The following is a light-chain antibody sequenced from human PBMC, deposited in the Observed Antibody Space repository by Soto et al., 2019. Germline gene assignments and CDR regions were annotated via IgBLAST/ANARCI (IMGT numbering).Light chain of an antibody. CDR2: GAS. V-gene: IGKV3-20*01. J-gene: IGKJ4*01. CDR1: QSVNSSY. CDR3: QQYGSSPRVT. Sequence: EIVLTQSPGTLPLSPGERATLSCRASQSVNSSYLAWYQQKPGQAPRLLIYGASSRATGIPDRFSGSGSGTDFTLTISRLEPEDFAVYYCQQYGSSPRVTFGGGTKVEIK.